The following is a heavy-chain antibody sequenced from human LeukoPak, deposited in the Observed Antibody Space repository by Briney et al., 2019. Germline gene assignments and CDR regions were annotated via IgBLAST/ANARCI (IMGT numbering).Heavy chain of an antibody. CDR1: GGSISSGDYY. V-gene: IGHV4-30-4*08. CDR3: ARGFSYYDFWSGYYYYYYMDV. Sequence: SETLSLTCTVSGGSISSGDYYWSWIRQPPGKGLEWIGYIYYGGSTYYNPSLKSRVTIAVDTSKNQFSLKLSSVTAADTAVYYCARGFSYYDFWSGYYYYYYMDVWGKGTTVTVSS. J-gene: IGHJ6*03. CDR2: IYYGGST. D-gene: IGHD3-3*01.